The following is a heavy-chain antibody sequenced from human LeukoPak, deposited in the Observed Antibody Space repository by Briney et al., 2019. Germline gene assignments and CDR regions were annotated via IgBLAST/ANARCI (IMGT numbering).Heavy chain of an antibody. Sequence: SETLSLTCTVSGGSISSYYWSWIRQPPGKGLEWIGYIYYSGSTNYNPSLKSRVTISVDTSKNQFSLKLSSVTAADTAVYYCAREAPSSNFDYWGQGTLVTVSS. J-gene: IGHJ4*02. CDR1: GGSISSYY. V-gene: IGHV4-59*01. CDR2: IYYSGST. CDR3: AREAPSSNFDY.